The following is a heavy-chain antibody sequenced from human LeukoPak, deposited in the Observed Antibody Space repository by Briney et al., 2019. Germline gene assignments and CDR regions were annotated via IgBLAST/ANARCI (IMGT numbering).Heavy chain of an antibody. CDR3: ARSMVRGVDDAFDI. D-gene: IGHD3-10*01. CDR2: IYHSGST. CDR1: GGSISSGGYY. Sequence: TSETLSLTCTVSGGSISSGGYYWSWIRQPPGKGLEWIGYIYHSGSTYYNPSLKSRVTISVDRSKNQFSLKLSSVTAADTAVYYCARSMVRGVDDAFDIWGQGTMVTVSS. J-gene: IGHJ3*02. V-gene: IGHV4-30-2*01.